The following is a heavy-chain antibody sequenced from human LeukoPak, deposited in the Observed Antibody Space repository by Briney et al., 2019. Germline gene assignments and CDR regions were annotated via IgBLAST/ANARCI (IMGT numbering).Heavy chain of an antibody. CDR2: ITDSGGRT. CDR1: GFTVSSNF. J-gene: IGHJ6*03. CDR3: AKSFGRSGFLTYYYYMDV. D-gene: IGHD3-3*01. V-gene: IGHV3-23*01. Sequence: PGGSLRLSCAASGFTVSSNFMSWVRQAPGKGLEWVSAITDSGGRTYYADSVKGRFTISRDNSKNTLYLQMNGLRAEDTAVYYCAKSFGRSGFLTYYYYMDVWGTGTTVTVSS.